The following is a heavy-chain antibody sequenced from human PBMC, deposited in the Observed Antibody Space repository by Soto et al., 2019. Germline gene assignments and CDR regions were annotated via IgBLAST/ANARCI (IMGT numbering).Heavy chain of an antibody. CDR2: IYPGDSDT. J-gene: IGHJ6*02. Sequence: VESLKISCKGSGYSFTSYWIGWVRQMPGKGLEWMGIIYPGDSDTRYSPSFQGQVTISADKSISTAYLQWSSLKASDTAMYYCARHGTTVTTLDYYDGKDVWGQGTTVTVSS. D-gene: IGHD4-17*01. CDR3: ARHGTTVTTLDYYDGKDV. V-gene: IGHV5-51*01. CDR1: GYSFTSYW.